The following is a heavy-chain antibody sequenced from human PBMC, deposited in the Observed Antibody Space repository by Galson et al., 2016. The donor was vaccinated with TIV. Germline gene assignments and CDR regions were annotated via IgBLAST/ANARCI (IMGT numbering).Heavy chain of an antibody. CDR1: GYMFTTYG. Sequence: SVKVSCKASGYMFTTYGMHWVRQAPGQRLEWMGWIYAGNTKYSQKFQGRVSISRDTSASTTYMELSSLRPEDTAVYYCASDHDEVPGFFFDYWGQGTLVIVST. V-gene: IGHV1-3*01. D-gene: IGHD1-1*01. CDR2: IYAGNT. J-gene: IGHJ4*02. CDR3: ASDHDEVPGFFFDY.